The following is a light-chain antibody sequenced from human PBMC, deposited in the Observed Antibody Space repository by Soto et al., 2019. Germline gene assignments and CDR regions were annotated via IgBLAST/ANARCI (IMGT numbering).Light chain of an antibody. CDR3: SSYTSTTSVV. V-gene: IGLV2-14*03. Sequence: QSVLTQPASMSGSPGQSITISCTGTSSDIGGYNYVSWYQHYPGKAPKVMIYDVSNRPSGVSNRFSGSKSGNTASLTISGLQAEDEADYYCSSYTSTTSVVFGGGTKLTVL. CDR2: DVS. J-gene: IGLJ2*01. CDR1: SSDIGGYNY.